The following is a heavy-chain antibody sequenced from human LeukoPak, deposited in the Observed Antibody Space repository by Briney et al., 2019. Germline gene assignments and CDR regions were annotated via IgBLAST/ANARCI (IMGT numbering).Heavy chain of an antibody. CDR1: GYTFTSYG. V-gene: IGHV1-18*01. CDR3: ARDHTQIAAVFDY. D-gene: IGHD6-13*01. CDR2: ISAYNVNK. Sequence: ASVKLSCKASGYTFTSYGISWVRQAPGQGVEGMGGISAYNVNKNYAQKLQGRVTMTTDTSTSTAYMELRSLRSDDTAVYYCARDHTQIAAVFDYWGQGTLVTVSS. J-gene: IGHJ4*02.